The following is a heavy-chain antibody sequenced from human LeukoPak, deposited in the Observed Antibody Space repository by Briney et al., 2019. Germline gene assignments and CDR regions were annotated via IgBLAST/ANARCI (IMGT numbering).Heavy chain of an antibody. CDR1: GYTFTSYD. D-gene: IGHD1-26*01. CDR2: MNPNSGNT. CDR3: ARPSGSFYYYYYMDV. V-gene: IGHV1-8*01. J-gene: IGHJ6*03. Sequence: ASVKVSCKASGYTFTSYDINWVRQATGQGLEWMGWMNPNSGNTGYAQKFQGRVTMTRNTSISTAYMELSSLRSEDTAVYYCARPSGSFYYYYYMDVWGKVSTVTVSS.